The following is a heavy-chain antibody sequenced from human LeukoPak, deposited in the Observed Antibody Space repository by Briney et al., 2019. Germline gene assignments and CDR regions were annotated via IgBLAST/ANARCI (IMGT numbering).Heavy chain of an antibody. Sequence: SETLSLTCTVSGGSISDYYWSWIRQPPGKGLEWIGYIYYSGSTNYNPSLKSRVTISVDTSKNQFSLKLSSVTAADTAIYYCARTTEAHSWRTRYYDYYMDVWGKGTTVTVSS. J-gene: IGHJ6*03. CDR3: ARTTEAHSWRTRYYDYYMDV. V-gene: IGHV4-59*01. CDR2: IYYSGST. CDR1: GGSISDYY. D-gene: IGHD6-13*01.